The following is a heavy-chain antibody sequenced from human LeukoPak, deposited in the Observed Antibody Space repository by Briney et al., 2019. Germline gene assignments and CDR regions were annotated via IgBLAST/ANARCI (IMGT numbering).Heavy chain of an antibody. V-gene: IGHV1-18*01. D-gene: IGHD6-13*01. CDR1: GYTFTNYG. J-gene: IGHJ3*02. CDR2: ISAYNGNT. CDR3: ARDQSVRLLQTSSTYFKHVFAI. Sequence: GASVKVSCKTSGYTFTNYGISWVRQAPGLGLEWMGWISAYNGNTNYAQKVQGRVTMTTETSTSTAYMEMRSLRFDDTAVYYCARDQSVRLLQTSSTYFKHVFAIWGQGSMVTVSS.